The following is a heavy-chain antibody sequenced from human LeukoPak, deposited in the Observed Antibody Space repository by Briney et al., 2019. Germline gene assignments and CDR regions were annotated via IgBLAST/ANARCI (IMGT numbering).Heavy chain of an antibody. CDR1: GGTFSSYA. V-gene: IGHV1-69*05. Sequence: ASVKVSCKASGGTFSSYAISWVRQAPGQGLEWMGGIIPIFGTANYAQKFQGRVTITTDESTSAAYMELSSLRSEDTAVYYCARAMALQKDDAFDIWGQGTMVTVSS. D-gene: IGHD4-11*01. J-gene: IGHJ3*02. CDR3: ARAMALQKDDAFDI. CDR2: IIPIFGTA.